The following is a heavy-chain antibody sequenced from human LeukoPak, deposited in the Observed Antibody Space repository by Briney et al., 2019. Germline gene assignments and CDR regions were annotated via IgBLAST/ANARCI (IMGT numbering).Heavy chain of an antibody. CDR3: ARETGPLYSSSWYLDY. J-gene: IGHJ4*02. D-gene: IGHD6-13*01. CDR2: IYTSGST. V-gene: IGHV4-4*07. Sequence: SSETLSLTCTVSGGSISSYYWSWIRQPAGRGLEWIGRIYTSGSTNYNPSLKSRVTMSVDTSKNQFSLKLSSVTAADTAVYYCARETGPLYSSSWYLDYWGQGTLVTVSS. CDR1: GGSISSYY.